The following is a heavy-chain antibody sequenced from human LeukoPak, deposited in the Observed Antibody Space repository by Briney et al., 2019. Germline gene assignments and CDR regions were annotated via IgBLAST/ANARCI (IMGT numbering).Heavy chain of an antibody. D-gene: IGHD2-2*01. CDR1: GFTFSSYA. V-gene: IGHV3-23*01. J-gene: IGHJ4*02. CDR2: ISGSGGST. CDR3: ARIRSTSCYFDY. Sequence: GGSLRLSCAASGFTFSSYAMSWVRQAPGKGLEWVSAISGSGGSTYYADSVKGRFTISGDNSKNTLYLQMNSLRAEDTAVYYCARIRSTSCYFDYWGQGTLVTVSS.